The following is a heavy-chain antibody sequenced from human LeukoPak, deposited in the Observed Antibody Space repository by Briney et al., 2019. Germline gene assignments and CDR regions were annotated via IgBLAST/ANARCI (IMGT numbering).Heavy chain of an antibody. D-gene: IGHD2-2*02. CDR3: ARASHCSSTSCYRAGYYYYYMDV. CDR1: GGSVSSSHY. CDR2: IYYGGST. Sequence: SETLSLTCTVSGGSVSSSHYWGWIRQPPGKGLEWIGSIYYGGSTYYNASLRSRVTISVDTSKNQFSLKLSSVTAADTAVYYCARASHCSSTSCYRAGYYYYYMDVWGKGTTVTVSS. V-gene: IGHV4-39*07. J-gene: IGHJ6*03.